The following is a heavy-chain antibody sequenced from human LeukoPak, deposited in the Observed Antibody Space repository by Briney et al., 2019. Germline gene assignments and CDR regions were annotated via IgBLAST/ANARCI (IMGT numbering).Heavy chain of an antibody. D-gene: IGHD2-2*02. Sequence: GASVKVSCKASGYTFTSYGISWVRQAPGQGLEWMGWMNPNSGNTGYAQKFQGRVTMTRNTSISTAYMELSSLRSEDTAVYYCASVRYCSSTSCYTHFDYWGQGTLVTVS. J-gene: IGHJ4*02. CDR3: ASVRYCSSTSCYTHFDY. CDR2: MNPNSGNT. CDR1: GYTFTSYG. V-gene: IGHV1-8*02.